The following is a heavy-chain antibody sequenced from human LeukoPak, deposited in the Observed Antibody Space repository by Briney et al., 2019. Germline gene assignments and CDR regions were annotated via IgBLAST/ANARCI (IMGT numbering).Heavy chain of an antibody. CDR2: IKQDGSEK. D-gene: IGHD1-1*01. J-gene: IGHJ4*02. CDR3: ARVQLERVPDY. Sequence: PGGSLRLSCAASGFTFSGDWMSWVRQAPGKGLEWVANIKQDGSEKYYVDSVKGRFTISRDNAKNSPYLQMNSLRAEDTAVYYCARVQLERVPDYWGQGTLVTVSS. CDR1: GFTFSGDW. V-gene: IGHV3-7*01.